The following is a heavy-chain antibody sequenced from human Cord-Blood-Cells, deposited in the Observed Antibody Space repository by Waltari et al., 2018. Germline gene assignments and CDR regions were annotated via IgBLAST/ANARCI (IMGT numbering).Heavy chain of an antibody. CDR3: ARTRYSSSWYLLDY. Sequence: QVQLVESGGGVVQPGRSLRLSCAASGFTFRSYPMHSVRQAPGKGLEWVAVISYDGSNKYYADSVKGRFTISRDNSKNTLYLQMNSLRAEDTAVYYCARTRYSSSWYLLDYWGQGTLVTVSS. CDR2: ISYDGSNK. D-gene: IGHD6-13*01. V-gene: IGHV3-30-3*01. CDR1: GFTFRSYP. J-gene: IGHJ4*02.